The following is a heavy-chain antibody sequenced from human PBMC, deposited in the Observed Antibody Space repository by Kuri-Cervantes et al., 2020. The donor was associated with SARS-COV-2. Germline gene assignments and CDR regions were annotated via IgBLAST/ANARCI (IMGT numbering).Heavy chain of an antibody. CDR2: INPNSGGT. J-gene: IGHJ3*02. D-gene: IGHD3-22*01. V-gene: IGHV1-2*06. CDR3: AQLQFGDYYDSSGYPDAFDI. Sequence: ASVKVSCKASGYTFTGYYMHWVRQAPGQGLEWMGRINPNSGGTNYAQKFQGRVTMTRDTSIGTAYMELSRLRSDDTAVYYCAQLQFGDYYDSSGYPDAFDIWGQGTMVTDSS. CDR1: GYTFTGYY.